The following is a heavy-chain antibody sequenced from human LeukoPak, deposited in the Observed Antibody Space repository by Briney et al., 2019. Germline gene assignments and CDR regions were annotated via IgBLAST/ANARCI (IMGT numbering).Heavy chain of an antibody. V-gene: IGHV3-48*03. CDR3: ARTNTYLSGSYYGGDY. CDR2: ISSSGSTI. Sequence: GGSLRLSSAASGFTFSSYAMHWVRQAPGKGLEWVSYISSSGSTIYYADSVKGRFTISRDNAKNSLYLQMNSLRAEDTAVYYCARTNTYLSGSYYGGDYWGQGTLVTVSS. J-gene: IGHJ4*02. D-gene: IGHD1-26*01. CDR1: GFTFSSYA.